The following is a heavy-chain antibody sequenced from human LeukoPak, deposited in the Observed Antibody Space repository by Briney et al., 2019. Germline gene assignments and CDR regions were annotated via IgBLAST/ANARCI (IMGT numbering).Heavy chain of an antibody. CDR3: ASSIGGGDQLLFFY. D-gene: IGHD2-2*01. Sequence: SVKVSCKASGGTFSSYAISWVRQAPGQGLEWMGGIIPIFGTANYAQKFQGRVTITADESTSTAYMELSSLRSEDTAVYYCASSIGGGDQLLFFYWGQGTLVTVSS. V-gene: IGHV1-69*13. J-gene: IGHJ4*02. CDR2: IIPIFGTA. CDR1: GGTFSSYA.